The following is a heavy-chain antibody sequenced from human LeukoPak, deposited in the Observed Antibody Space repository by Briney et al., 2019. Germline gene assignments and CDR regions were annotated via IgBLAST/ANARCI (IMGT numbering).Heavy chain of an antibody. D-gene: IGHD6-19*01. CDR1: GYTFTGYY. J-gene: IGHJ6*02. V-gene: IGHV1-2*06. Sequence: ASVNVSCKASGYTFTGYYMHWVRQAPGQGLEWMGRINPNSGGTNYAQKFQGRVTMTRDTSISTAYMELSRLRSDDTAVYYCARARIAVAGKNGMDVWGQGTTVAVSS. CDR3: ARARIAVAGKNGMDV. CDR2: INPNSGGT.